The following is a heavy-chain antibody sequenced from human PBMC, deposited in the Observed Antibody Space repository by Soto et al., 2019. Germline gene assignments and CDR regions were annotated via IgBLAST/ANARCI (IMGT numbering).Heavy chain of an antibody. Sequence: GXSVKVSCKASGYTFSYRYLHWVRQAPGQALEWMGWITPFNGNTNYAQKFQDRVTITRDRSMSTAYMELSSLRSEDTAMYYCASAAAHAAGFDYWGQRTLVTVSS. CDR1: GYTFSYRY. CDR3: ASAAAHAAGFDY. D-gene: IGHD6-6*01. CDR2: ITPFNGNT. V-gene: IGHV1-45*02. J-gene: IGHJ4*02.